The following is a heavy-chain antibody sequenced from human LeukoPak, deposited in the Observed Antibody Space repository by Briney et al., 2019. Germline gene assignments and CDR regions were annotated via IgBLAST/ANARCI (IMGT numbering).Heavy chain of an antibody. CDR1: GFTFSSYW. J-gene: IGHJ4*02. V-gene: IGHV3-21*01. CDR3: AREYGRERGPPDY. Sequence: PGGSLRLSCAASGFTFSSYWMNWVRQAPGKGLEWVSSISSSSSYIYYADSVKGRFTISRDNAKNSLYLQMNSLRAEDTAVYYCAREYGRERGPPDYWGQGTLVTVSS. CDR2: ISSSSSYI. D-gene: IGHD1-26*01.